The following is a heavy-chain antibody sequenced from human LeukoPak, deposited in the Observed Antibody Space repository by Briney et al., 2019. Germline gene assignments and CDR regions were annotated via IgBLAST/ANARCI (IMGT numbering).Heavy chain of an antibody. J-gene: IGHJ4*02. CDR3: AKGRYVDTDREFDY. V-gene: IGHV3-7*03. D-gene: IGHD5-18*01. CDR1: GFTFSSYW. CDR2: IKQDGSDK. Sequence: GGSLRLSCAASGFTFSSYWMSWVRQAPGKGLEWVANIKQDGSDKYYVDSVKGRFTISRDNAKNSLYLQMNSLRAEDTALYYCAKGRYVDTDREFDYWGQGTLVTVSS.